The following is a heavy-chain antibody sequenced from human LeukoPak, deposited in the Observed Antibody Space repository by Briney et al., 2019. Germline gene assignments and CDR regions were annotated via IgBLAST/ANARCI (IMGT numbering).Heavy chain of an antibody. Sequence: SEPLSLTCTVSGGSISSSSYYWGWIRQPPGKGLDWIGSIYYSGSTYYNPSLKSRVTISVDTSKNQFSLQLSSVTAADTAVYYCARQYDTGGYYCFDYWGQGTLVTVAS. CDR1: GGSISSSSYY. V-gene: IGHV4-39*01. J-gene: IGHJ4*02. CDR2: IYYSGST. CDR3: ARQYDTGGYYCFDY. D-gene: IGHD3-22*01.